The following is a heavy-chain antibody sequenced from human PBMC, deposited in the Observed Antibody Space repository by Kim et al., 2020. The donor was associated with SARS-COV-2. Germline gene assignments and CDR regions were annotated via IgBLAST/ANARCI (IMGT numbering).Heavy chain of an antibody. V-gene: IGHV3-33*01. CDR2: IWYDGSNN. D-gene: IGHD6-19*01. CDR1: GFTFSSYG. CDR3: ARDWVFGHLSSGWYSRSLQPFDY. J-gene: IGHJ4*02. Sequence: GGSLRLSCAASGFTFSSYGMHWVRQAPGKGLEWVAVIWYDGSNNYYADPVKGRFTISRDNSKNTLYLQMNSLRAEDTAVYYCARDWVFGHLSSGWYSRSLQPFDYCGQGTLVTVSS.